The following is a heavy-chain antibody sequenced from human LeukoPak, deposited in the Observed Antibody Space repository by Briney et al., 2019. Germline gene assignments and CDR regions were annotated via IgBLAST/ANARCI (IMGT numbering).Heavy chain of an antibody. CDR1: GFTFSNCA. Sequence: GGSLRLSCAASGFTFSNCAMSWVRQAPEKGLEWVSGISGSGSSTYYADSVKGRFTISRDNSKNTLYLQVNSLRAEDTAVYYCAKGGKWDVTPFDYWGQGTLVTVSS. CDR3: AKGGKWDVTPFDY. V-gene: IGHV3-23*01. J-gene: IGHJ4*02. D-gene: IGHD1-26*01. CDR2: ISGSGSST.